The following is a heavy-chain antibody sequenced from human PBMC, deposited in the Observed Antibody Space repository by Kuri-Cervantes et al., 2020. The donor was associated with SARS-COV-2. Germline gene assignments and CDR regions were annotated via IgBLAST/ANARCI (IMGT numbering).Heavy chain of an antibody. CDR2: ISAYNGNT. J-gene: IGHJ4*02. Sequence: ASVKVSCKASGYTFTSYGISWVRQAPGQGLEWMGWISAYNGNTNYAQKLQGRVTMTTDTSTSTAYMELRSLRSDDTAVYYCARSQIRVWSGYGHFDYWGQGTLVTVSS. D-gene: IGHD3-3*01. V-gene: IGHV1-18*01. CDR1: GYTFTSYG. CDR3: ARSQIRVWSGYGHFDY.